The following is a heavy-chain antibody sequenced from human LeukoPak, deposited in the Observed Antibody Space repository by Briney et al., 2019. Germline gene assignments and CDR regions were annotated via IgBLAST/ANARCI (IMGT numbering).Heavy chain of an antibody. CDR3: ARDQEGFDY. Sequence: SVMVSCKASGYTFTSSYIHWVRHAPGQALEWMGMIYPRDGSTSYAQKFQGRVTVTRNTSTSTVHMELSGLRSEDTAVYYCARDQEGFDYWGQGTLVTVSS. CDR1: GYTFTSSY. V-gene: IGHV1-46*01. CDR2: IYPRDGST. J-gene: IGHJ4*02.